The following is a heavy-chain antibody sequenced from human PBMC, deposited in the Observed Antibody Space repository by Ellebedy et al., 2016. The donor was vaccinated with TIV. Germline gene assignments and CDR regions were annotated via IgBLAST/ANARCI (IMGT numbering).Heavy chain of an antibody. J-gene: IGHJ4*02. CDR2: ISWNSGSI. D-gene: IGHD3-22*01. CDR3: ARPHYYDSSGYSMNFDY. CDR1: GFTFSSYS. Sequence: SLKISCAASGFTFSSYSMNWVRQAPGKGLEWVSGISWNSGSIGYADSVKGRFTISRDNAKNSLYLQMNSLRAEDTALYYCARPHYYDSSGYSMNFDYWGQGTLVTFSS. V-gene: IGHV3-9*01.